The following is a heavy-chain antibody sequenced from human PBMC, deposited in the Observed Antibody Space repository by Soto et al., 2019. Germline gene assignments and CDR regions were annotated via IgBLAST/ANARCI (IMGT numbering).Heavy chain of an antibody. CDR3: ARDRIVGATIPYFDY. Sequence: QVQLVQSGAEVKKPGASVKVSCKTPGSTFTSSGISWVRQAPGQGLEWMGWISAYNGNTNYAQKLQGRVTTTTDTATSTAHMELRSLRSDDTAVYYCARDRIVGATIPYFDYWGQGSLVTVSS. J-gene: IGHJ4*02. V-gene: IGHV1-18*01. D-gene: IGHD1-26*01. CDR2: ISAYNGNT. CDR1: GSTFTSSG.